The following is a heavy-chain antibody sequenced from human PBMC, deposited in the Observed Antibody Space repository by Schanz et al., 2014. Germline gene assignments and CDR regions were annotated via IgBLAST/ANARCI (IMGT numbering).Heavy chain of an antibody. J-gene: IGHJ6*03. CDR2: IWSDGTNE. CDR3: AKGPYYYYYMDV. CDR1: GFIFRRFG. V-gene: IGHV3-33*06. Sequence: QGQLVESGGCVVQPGKSLRLSCATSGFIFRRFGIHWVRQAPGKGLEWVAVIWSDGTNEYYADSVKGRFTISGDSSKYTVYLQMNSLRADDTAVYYCAKGPYYYYYMDVWGNGTTVTVSS.